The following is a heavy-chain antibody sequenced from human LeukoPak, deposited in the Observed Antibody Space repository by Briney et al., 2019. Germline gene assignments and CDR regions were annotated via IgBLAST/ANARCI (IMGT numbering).Heavy chain of an antibody. Sequence: KASETLSLTCTVSGGSISSYYWSWIRQPPGKGLEWIGYIYTSGSTNYNPSLKSRVTISVDTSKNQFSLKLSSVTAADTAVYYCTRHEVREGWYQDDYWGQGTLATVSS. V-gene: IGHV4-4*09. J-gene: IGHJ4*02. CDR3: TRHEVREGWYQDDY. CDR2: IYTSGST. D-gene: IGHD6-19*01. CDR1: GGSISSYY.